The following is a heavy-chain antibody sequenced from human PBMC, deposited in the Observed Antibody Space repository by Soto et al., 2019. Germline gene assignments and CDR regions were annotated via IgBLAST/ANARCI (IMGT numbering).Heavy chain of an antibody. CDR1: GYTFTGYY. CDR3: ARDGCTNGVCSDYYYGMDV. V-gene: IGHV1-2*04. CDR2: INPNSGGT. Sequence: ASVKVSCKASGYTFTGYYMHWVRQAPGQGLEWMGWINPNSGGTNYAQKFQGWVTMTRDTSISTAYMELSRLRSDDTAVYYCARDGCTNGVCSDYYYGMDVWGQGTTVTVSS. J-gene: IGHJ6*02. D-gene: IGHD2-8*01.